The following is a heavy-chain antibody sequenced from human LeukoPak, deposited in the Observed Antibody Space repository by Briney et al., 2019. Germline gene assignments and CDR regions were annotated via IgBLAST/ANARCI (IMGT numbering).Heavy chain of an antibody. CDR2: ISYDGSNE. Sequence: PGGSLRLSCAASGFTFRNYAIHWVRQAPAKGLEWVALISYDGSNEYYADSVKGRFTISRDNSKNTLYLQINSLRVEDTAVYYCARDLGEVDYWGRGTLVTVSS. CDR3: ARDLGEVDY. D-gene: IGHD2-21*01. J-gene: IGHJ4*02. V-gene: IGHV3-30*04. CDR1: GFTFRNYA.